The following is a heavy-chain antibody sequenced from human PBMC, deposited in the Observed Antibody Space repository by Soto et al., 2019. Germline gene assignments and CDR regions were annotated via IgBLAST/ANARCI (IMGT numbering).Heavy chain of an antibody. V-gene: IGHV3-33*01. Sequence: QVQLVESGGGAVQPGRSLRLSCTASGFTFSTFALHWVRQGPGKGLEWVAIIWPDGNDKYYADSVKGRFTISSDNSKNTLSLQMNSLRAEDTAVYYCVRGSSCSNGVRYNLGWFGPWGQGTLVTVSS. CDR3: VRGSSCSNGVRYNLGWFGP. D-gene: IGHD2-8*01. CDR2: IWPDGNDK. CDR1: GFTFSTFA. J-gene: IGHJ5*02.